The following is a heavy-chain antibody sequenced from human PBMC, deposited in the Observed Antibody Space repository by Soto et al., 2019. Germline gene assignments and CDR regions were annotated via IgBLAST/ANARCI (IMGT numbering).Heavy chain of an antibody. D-gene: IGHD2-2*01. CDR1: GFTFSSYG. CDR2: ISYGGSNK. CDR3: AKDNCISTSCYRLYNWFDP. J-gene: IGHJ5*02. Sequence: QVQLVESGGGVVQPGRSLRLSCAASGFTFSSYGMHWVRQAPGKGLEWVAVISYGGSNKYYADSVKGRFTISRDNSKNTLYLHMNNLRAEDTAVYYFAKDNCISTSCYRLYNWFDPWGQGTLVTVSS. V-gene: IGHV3-30*18.